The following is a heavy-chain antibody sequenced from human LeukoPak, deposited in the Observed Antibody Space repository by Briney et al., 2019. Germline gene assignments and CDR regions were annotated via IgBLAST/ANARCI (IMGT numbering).Heavy chain of an antibody. CDR2: ISSSSSYI. J-gene: IGHJ4*02. V-gene: IGHV3-21*01. Sequence: PGGSLRLSCAASGFTLSSYSMNWVRQAPGKGLEWVSSISSSSSYIYYADSVKGRFTISRDNAKNSLYLQMNSLRAEDTAVYYCARDFRDYVAYWGQGTLVTVSS. CDR1: GFTLSSYS. CDR3: ARDFRDYVAY.